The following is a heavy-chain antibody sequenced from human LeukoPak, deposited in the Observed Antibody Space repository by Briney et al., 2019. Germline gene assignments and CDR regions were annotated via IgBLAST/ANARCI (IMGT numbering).Heavy chain of an antibody. Sequence: GASVKVSCKASGGTFSSYAISWVRQAPGQGREWMGGIIPIFGTANYAQKFQGRVTITADKSTSTAYMELSSLRSEDTAVYYCARVWERSDFDYWGQGTLVTVSS. J-gene: IGHJ4*02. CDR1: GGTFSSYA. V-gene: IGHV1-69*06. D-gene: IGHD1-26*01. CDR2: IIPIFGTA. CDR3: ARVWERSDFDY.